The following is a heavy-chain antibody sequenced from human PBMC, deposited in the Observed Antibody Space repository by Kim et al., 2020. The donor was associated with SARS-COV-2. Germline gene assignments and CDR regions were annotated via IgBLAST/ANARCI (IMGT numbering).Heavy chain of an antibody. Sequence: GESLKISCKGSGYSFTSYWIGWVRQMPGKGLEWMGIIYPGDSDTRYSPSFQGQVTISADKSISTAYLQWSSLKASDTAMYYCARSLYDFWSGRDPYYYGMDVWGQGTTVTVSS. CDR2: IYPGDSDT. V-gene: IGHV5-51*01. J-gene: IGHJ6*02. CDR1: GYSFTSYW. CDR3: ARSLYDFWSGRDPYYYGMDV. D-gene: IGHD3-3*01.